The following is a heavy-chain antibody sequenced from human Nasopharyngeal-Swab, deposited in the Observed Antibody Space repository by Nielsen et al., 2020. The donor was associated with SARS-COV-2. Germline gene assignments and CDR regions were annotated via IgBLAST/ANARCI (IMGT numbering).Heavy chain of an antibody. CDR1: GYTFTSYY. CDR3: ARNGITGTTGDY. CDR2: INPSGGST. V-gene: IGHV1-46*01. J-gene: IGHJ4*02. Sequence: ASVKVSCKASGYTFTSYYMHWVRQAPGQGLEWMGIINPSGGSTNYAQKLQGRVTMTTDTSTSTAYMELRSLRSDDTAVYYCARNGITGTTGDYWGQGTLVTVSS. D-gene: IGHD1-7*01.